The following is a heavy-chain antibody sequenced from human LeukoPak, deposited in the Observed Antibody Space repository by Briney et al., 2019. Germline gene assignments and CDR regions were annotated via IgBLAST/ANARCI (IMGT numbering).Heavy chain of an antibody. J-gene: IGHJ4*02. V-gene: IGHV4-39*01. D-gene: IGHD3-10*01. Sequence: SETLSLTCTVSGGSISSSSYYWGWIRQPPGKGLEWIGSIYYSGSTYYNPSLKSRVTISVDTSKNQFSLKLSSVTAADTAVYYCARRGRTMATYYFDYWGQGTLVTVSS. CDR3: ARRGRTMATYYFDY. CDR2: IYYSGST. CDR1: GGSISSSSYY.